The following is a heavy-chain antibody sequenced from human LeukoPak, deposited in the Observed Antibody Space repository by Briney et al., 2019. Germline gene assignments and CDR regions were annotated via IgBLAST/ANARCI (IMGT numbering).Heavy chain of an antibody. J-gene: IGHJ3*02. D-gene: IGHD2-15*01. CDR3: ARGGFCIGGSCYPPSDAFDI. CDR1: GGSITSGSYY. Sequence: SETLSLTCTVSGGSITSGSYYWTWIRQPAGRGLEWIGRIYTSGSTNYNPSLKSRVTISLDTSKNHFSLKLNSVTAADTAVYYCARGGFCIGGSCYPPSDAFDIWGQGTVVTVSS. CDR2: IYTSGST. V-gene: IGHV4-61*02.